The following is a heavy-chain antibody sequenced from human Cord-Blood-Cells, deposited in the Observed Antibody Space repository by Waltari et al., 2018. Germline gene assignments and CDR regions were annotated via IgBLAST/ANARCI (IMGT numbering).Heavy chain of an antibody. Sequence: QVQLVQSGAEVKKPGASVKVSCKVSGYTLTELSMHWVRQAPGKGLEWMGGCDPEDGETIYGQKFQGRVTMTEDTSTDTAYMELSSLRSEDTAVYYCATLGGISGSYYYYYYMDVGGKGTTVTVSS. CDR1: GYTLTELS. CDR3: ATLGGISGSYYYYYYMDV. J-gene: IGHJ6*03. D-gene: IGHD1-26*01. CDR2: CDPEDGET. V-gene: IGHV1-24*01.